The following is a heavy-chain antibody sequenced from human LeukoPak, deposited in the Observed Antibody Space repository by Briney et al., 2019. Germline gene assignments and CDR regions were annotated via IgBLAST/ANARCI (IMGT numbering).Heavy chain of an antibody. J-gene: IGHJ4*02. CDR3: ASTEWLTGYPYANPFDY. D-gene: IGHD3-9*01. Sequence: GGSLRLSCAASEFTVSTNHMSWVRQAPGKGLEWVSVIYSGGSTYYADSVKGRFTISRDNSKNTLYLQMNSLRAEDTAVYYCASTEWLTGYPYANPFDYWGQGTLVTVSS. CDR1: EFTVSTNH. CDR2: IYSGGST. V-gene: IGHV3-66*01.